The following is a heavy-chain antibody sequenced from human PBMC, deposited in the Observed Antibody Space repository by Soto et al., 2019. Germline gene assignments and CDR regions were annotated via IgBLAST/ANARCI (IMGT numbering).Heavy chain of an antibody. CDR2: IWYDGNNK. CDR1: GFSFSDYG. Sequence: GGSLRLSCAASGFSFSDYGMHWVRQAPGKGLEWVAVIWYDGNNKYYVDSVKGRFTISRDNAKNSLYLQMNSLRAEDTAVYYCARDSGWYYFDYWGQGTLVTVSS. CDR3: ARDSGWYYFDY. D-gene: IGHD6-19*01. J-gene: IGHJ4*02. V-gene: IGHV3-33*01.